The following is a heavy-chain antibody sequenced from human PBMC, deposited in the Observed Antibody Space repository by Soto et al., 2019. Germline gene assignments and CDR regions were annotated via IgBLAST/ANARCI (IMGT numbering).Heavy chain of an antibody. CDR2: ISGSGGST. D-gene: IGHD4-17*01. CDR3: AKCLWATVTPGY. Sequence: EVQLLESGGGLVQPGGSLRLSCAASGFTFSSYAMSWVRQAPGKGLEWVSSISGSGGSTYYADSVKGRFTISRDNSKKTLYLQLNSLRAEDTAVYYWAKCLWATVTPGYWGQGTLVTVSS. J-gene: IGHJ4*02. CDR1: GFTFSSYA. V-gene: IGHV3-23*01.